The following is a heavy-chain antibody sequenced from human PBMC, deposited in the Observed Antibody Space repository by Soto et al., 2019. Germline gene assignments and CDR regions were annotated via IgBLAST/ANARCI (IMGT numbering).Heavy chain of an antibody. CDR3: ARDFEYCTNTNCYGDGMDV. CDR2: IWYDGTSK. CDR1: AFTFTSYG. Sequence: QVQLVESGGGVVQPGRSLRPSCAASAFTFTSYGMHWVRQAPGKGLEWVAVIWYDGTSKYYADSVKGRFTISRDNSKNPLYLQMNSLRAEDTAVYYCARDFEYCTNTNCYGDGMDVWGQGTTVTVSS. V-gene: IGHV3-33*01. J-gene: IGHJ6*02. D-gene: IGHD2-2*01.